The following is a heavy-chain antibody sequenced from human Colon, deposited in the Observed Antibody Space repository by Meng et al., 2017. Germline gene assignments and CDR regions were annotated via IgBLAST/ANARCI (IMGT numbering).Heavy chain of an antibody. J-gene: IGHJ4*02. D-gene: IGHD3-22*01. CDR2: IYHSGNT. CDR3: ARASYSDSSGYNDY. V-gene: IGHV4-31*03. CDR1: GGSISTGGYY. Sequence: QVQLQESGPGLVKPSQTLSLTCTVSGGSISTGGYYWSWIRQHPGKGLEWIGYIYHSGNTYYNPSLKSRVTISVDTSKNQFSLKLSSVTAADTAVYYCARASYSDSSGYNDYWGQGTLLTVSS.